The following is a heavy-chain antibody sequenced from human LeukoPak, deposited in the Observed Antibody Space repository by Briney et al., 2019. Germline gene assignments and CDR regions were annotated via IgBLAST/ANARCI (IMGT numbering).Heavy chain of an antibody. CDR3: ARDQPSCSGPSCYTYYYYGMDV. Sequence: GASVTVSCKASGYTFTSYGFSWVRQAPGQGLEWLGWIGASNGYTNYAQKVQGGVTLTTDTSTSTAYMELRSLRSDDTAVYYCARDQPSCSGPSCYTYYYYGMDVWGQGTTVTVSS. CDR2: IGASNGYT. CDR1: GYTFTSYG. V-gene: IGHV1-18*01. D-gene: IGHD2-2*02. J-gene: IGHJ6*02.